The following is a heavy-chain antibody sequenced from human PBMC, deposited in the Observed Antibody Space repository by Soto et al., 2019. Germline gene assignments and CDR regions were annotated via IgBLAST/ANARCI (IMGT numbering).Heavy chain of an antibody. CDR3: ARDLSSSSPYYYYYGMDV. CDR1: GGTFSSYA. J-gene: IGHJ6*02. Sequence: QVQLVQSGAEVQKPGSSVKVSCKASGGTFSSYAISWVRQAPGQGLEWMGGIIPIFGTANYAQKFQGRVTITADESTSTAYMELSSLRSEDTAVYYCARDLSSSSPYYYYYGMDVWGQGTTVTVSS. CDR2: IIPIFGTA. D-gene: IGHD6-6*01. V-gene: IGHV1-69*01.